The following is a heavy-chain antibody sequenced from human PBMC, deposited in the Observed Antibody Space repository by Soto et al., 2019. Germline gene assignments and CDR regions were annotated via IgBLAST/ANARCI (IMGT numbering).Heavy chain of an antibody. V-gene: IGHV3-23*01. J-gene: IGHJ4*01. CDR1: GFSFGTYT. Sequence: EVQLLESGGGLVQPGGSLRLSCAVSGFSFGTYTVNWVRQAPGMGLEWVSGLSDSVGTTHYAYSVKGRFTISRDKSKNTLYLQMNNLRAEDTAVYYCAKHLSGARLQSPFDIWGHGTQVTVSS. CDR3: AKHLSGARLQSPFDI. D-gene: IGHD3-9*01. CDR2: LSDSVGTT.